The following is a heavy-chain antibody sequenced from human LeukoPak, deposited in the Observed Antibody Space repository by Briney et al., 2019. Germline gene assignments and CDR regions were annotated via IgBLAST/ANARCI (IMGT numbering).Heavy chain of an antibody. Sequence: GGSLRLSCAASGFTFSSYSMNWVRQAPGKGLEWVSSISSSSNIIYYADSVKGRFTISRDNAKNSLYLQMNSLRAEDTAVYYCAKDMRIAAAGYEGYFDYWGQGTLVTVSS. CDR3: AKDMRIAAAGYEGYFDY. CDR1: GFTFSSYS. CDR2: ISSSSNII. V-gene: IGHV3-21*01. J-gene: IGHJ4*02. D-gene: IGHD6-13*01.